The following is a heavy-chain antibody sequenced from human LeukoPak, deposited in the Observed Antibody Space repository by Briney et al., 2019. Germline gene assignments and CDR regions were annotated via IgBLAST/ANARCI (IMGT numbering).Heavy chain of an antibody. CDR2: IYYSGST. J-gene: IGHJ3*02. CDR3: ARFKGGYWSSADAFDI. V-gene: IGHV4-59*08. CDR1: GGSISSYY. D-gene: IGHD6-25*01. Sequence: SETLSLTCTVSGGSISSYYWSWIRQPPGKGLEWIGYIYYSGSTNYNPSLKSRVTISVDTSKNQFSLKLSSVTAADTAVYYCARFKGGYWSSADAFDIWGQGTMVTVSS.